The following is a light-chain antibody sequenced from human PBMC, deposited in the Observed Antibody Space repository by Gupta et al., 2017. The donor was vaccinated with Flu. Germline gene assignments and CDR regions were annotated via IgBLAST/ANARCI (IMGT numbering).Light chain of an antibody. CDR3: RQDRKTPLT. CDR2: LGS. CDR1: QSLLHSNGYNY. Sequence: DIVMTQSPLSLPVTPGEPASISCRSSQSLLHSNGYNYLDWYLQKPGQSPQLLIYLGSNRASGVPDRFSGSGSGTDFTLKISRVEAEDVGVYYCRQDRKTPLTFGQGTRLEIK. V-gene: IGKV2-28*01. J-gene: IGKJ5*01.